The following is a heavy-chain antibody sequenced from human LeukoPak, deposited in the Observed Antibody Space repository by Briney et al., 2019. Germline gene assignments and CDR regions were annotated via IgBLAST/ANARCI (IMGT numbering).Heavy chain of an antibody. CDR2: IYAGANG. D-gene: IGHD3-16*01. Sequence: SETLSLTCTVSGGSISSYYWTWIRQPPGKGLEWIGYIYAGANGEYNPFLRSRDTISVDTSKNQFSLNLNSATAADTAVYYCARGGLYANIRYDYWGQGALVTVSS. V-gene: IGHV4-4*09. J-gene: IGHJ4*02. CDR1: GGSISSYY. CDR3: ARGGLYANIRYDY.